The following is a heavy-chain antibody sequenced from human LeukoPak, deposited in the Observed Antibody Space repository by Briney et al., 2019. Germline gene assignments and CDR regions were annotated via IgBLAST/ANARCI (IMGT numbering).Heavy chain of an antibody. D-gene: IGHD5-24*01. CDR1: GFTFDEYA. J-gene: IGHJ4*02. CDR2: INWNSGNK. Sequence: PGRSLKLSCAASGFTFDEYAMHWVRQVPGKGPEWVSGINWNSGNKGYADSVKGRFTISRDNAKNSLYLQMNSLRAEDTALYYCAKDKRSQLMYYFDYWGQGTLVTVSS. V-gene: IGHV3-9*01. CDR3: AKDKRSQLMYYFDY.